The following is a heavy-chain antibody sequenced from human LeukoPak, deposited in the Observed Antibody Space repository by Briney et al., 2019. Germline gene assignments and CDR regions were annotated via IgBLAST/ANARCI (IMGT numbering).Heavy chain of an antibody. Sequence: PGGSLRLSCAASGFTFSNYWMSWVRQAPGKGLEWVANIKQDGSQKYYVDSVKGRFTISRDNAKKSLYLQISRLRAQETAAYYFASPFWGDYGAQGPLVPVSS. CDR3: ASPFWGDY. CDR1: GFTFSNYW. D-gene: IGHD3-16*01. J-gene: IGHJ4*02. CDR2: IKQDGSQK. V-gene: IGHV3-7*01.